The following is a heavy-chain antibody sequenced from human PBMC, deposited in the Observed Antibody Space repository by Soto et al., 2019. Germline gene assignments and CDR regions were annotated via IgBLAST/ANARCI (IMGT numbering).Heavy chain of an antibody. CDR2: INPNSGGT. CDR3: ARDRVLQSSSWAYDAFDI. CDR1: GYTFTGYY. J-gene: IGHJ3*02. Sequence: QVQLVQSGAEVKKPGASVKVSCKASGYTFTGYYMHWVRQAPGQGLEWMGWINPNSGGTNYAQKFQGWVTMTRDTSISTAYMELSRLRSDDTAVYYCARDRVLQSSSWAYDAFDIWGQGTMVTVSS. V-gene: IGHV1-2*04. D-gene: IGHD6-13*01.